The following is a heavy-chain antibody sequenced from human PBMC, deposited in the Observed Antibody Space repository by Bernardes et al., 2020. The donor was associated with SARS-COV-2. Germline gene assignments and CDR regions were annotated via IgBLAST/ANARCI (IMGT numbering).Heavy chain of an antibody. CDR2: INHAGST. CDR1: GGSFSGYY. J-gene: IGHJ5*02. CDR3: MKSKATRTDL. V-gene: IGHV4-34*01. Sequence: SLTCAVSGGSFSGYYWGWIRQPPGKGLEWIGEINHAGSTNYNPSLKSRVTISLDTSKNQFSLKVTSMTAADTALYYCMKSKATRTDLWGQGALVTVSS.